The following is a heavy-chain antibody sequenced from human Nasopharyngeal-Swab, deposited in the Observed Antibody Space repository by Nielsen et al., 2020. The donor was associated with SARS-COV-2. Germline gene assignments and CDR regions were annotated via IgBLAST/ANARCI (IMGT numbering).Heavy chain of an antibody. CDR3: ARGGAARPGFDY. D-gene: IGHD6-6*01. J-gene: IGHJ4*02. Sequence: VRQMPGKGLEWIGYIYYSGSTYYNPSLKSRVTMSVDTSKNQSSLKLSSVTAADTAVYYCARGGAARPGFDYWGQGTLVTVSS. CDR2: IYYSGST. V-gene: IGHV4-31*02.